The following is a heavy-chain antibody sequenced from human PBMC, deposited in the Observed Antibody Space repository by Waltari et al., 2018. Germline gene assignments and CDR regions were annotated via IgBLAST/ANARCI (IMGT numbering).Heavy chain of an antibody. J-gene: IGHJ4*02. CDR3: ARARSGSLDY. V-gene: IGHV1-8*03. CDR2: MNPNSGNT. CDR1: GYSFTSYW. Sequence: VQLVQSGAEVKKPGESLKISCKGSGYSFTSYWIGWVRQMPGKGLEWMGWMNPNSGNTGYAQKFQCRVTITRNTSISTAYMELSSLRSEDTAVYYCARARSGSLDYWGQGTLVTVSS. D-gene: IGHD1-26*01.